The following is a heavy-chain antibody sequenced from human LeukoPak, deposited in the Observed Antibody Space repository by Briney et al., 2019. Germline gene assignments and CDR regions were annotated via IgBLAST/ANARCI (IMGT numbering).Heavy chain of an antibody. CDR2: INHSGST. Sequence: PSETLSLTCAVYGGSFSGYYWSWIRQPPGKGLEWIGEINHSGSTNYNPSLKSRVTISVDTSKNQFSLKLSSVTAADTAVYYCARDSSTAGGSCFDYWGQGTLVIVSS. D-gene: IGHD3-16*01. J-gene: IGHJ4*02. CDR3: ARDSSTAGGSCFDY. CDR1: GGSFSGYY. V-gene: IGHV4-34*01.